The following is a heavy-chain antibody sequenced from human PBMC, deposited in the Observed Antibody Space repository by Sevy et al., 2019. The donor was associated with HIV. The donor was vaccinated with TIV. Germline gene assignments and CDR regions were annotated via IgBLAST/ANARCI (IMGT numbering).Heavy chain of an antibody. D-gene: IGHD2-15*01. CDR1: GITFSNYA. CDR3: AKEDCSGGTCYGGFDY. Sequence: GGSLRLSCAASGITFSNYAMSWVRQAPGKGLVWVSAISGSGGGTYYADSVKGRFTISRDNSKNTLYLQMNSLRAEDTAVYYCAKEDCSGGTCYGGFDYWGQGTLVTVSS. CDR2: ISGSGGGT. V-gene: IGHV3-23*01. J-gene: IGHJ4*02.